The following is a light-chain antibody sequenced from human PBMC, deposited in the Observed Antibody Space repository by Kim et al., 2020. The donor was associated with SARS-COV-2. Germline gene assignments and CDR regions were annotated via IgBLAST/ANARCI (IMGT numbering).Light chain of an antibody. J-gene: IGLJ2*01. Sequence: SSELTQDPAVSVALGQTVTITCQGDSLRSYYASWYQQKPGQAPELVIYDKSNRPSGVPDRFSGSSSGNTASLTITGAQAEDEADYYCNSRDSSGNHLVFG. CDR2: DKS. CDR3: NSRDSSGNHLV. V-gene: IGLV3-19*01. CDR1: SLRSYY.